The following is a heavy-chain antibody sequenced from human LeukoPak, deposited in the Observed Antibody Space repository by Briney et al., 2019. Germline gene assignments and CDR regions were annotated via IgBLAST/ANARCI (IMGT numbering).Heavy chain of an antibody. Sequence: GGSLRLSCAASGFTFSSYSMNWVRQAPGKGLEWVSYISSGSSTIYYADSVKGRFTISRDNAKNSLYLQMNSLRAEDTAVYYCARVEWELSHDAFDIWGQGTMVTVSS. J-gene: IGHJ3*02. CDR3: ARVEWELSHDAFDI. CDR2: ISSGSSTI. V-gene: IGHV3-48*01. D-gene: IGHD1-26*01. CDR1: GFTFSSYS.